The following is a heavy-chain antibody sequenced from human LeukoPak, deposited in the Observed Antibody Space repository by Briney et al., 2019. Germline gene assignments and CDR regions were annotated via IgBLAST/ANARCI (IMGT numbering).Heavy chain of an antibody. Sequence: SETLSLTCTVSGGSISSSSYYWGWIRQPPGKGLEWIGSIYHSGSTYYNPSLKSRVTISVDTSKNQFSLKLSSVTAADTAVYYCARPLLHSSGPRGEFDYWGQGTLVTVSS. CDR2: IYHSGST. D-gene: IGHD6-19*01. J-gene: IGHJ4*02. CDR1: GGSISSSSYY. V-gene: IGHV4-39*07. CDR3: ARPLLHSSGPRGEFDY.